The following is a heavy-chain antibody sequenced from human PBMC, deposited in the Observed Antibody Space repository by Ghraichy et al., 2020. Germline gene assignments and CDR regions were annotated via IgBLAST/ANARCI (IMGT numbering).Heavy chain of an antibody. CDR1: GFTFNNYE. D-gene: IGHD6-19*01. J-gene: IGHJ4*02. V-gene: IGHV3-48*03. CDR3: ARGRASSGWYPLFDY. Sequence: GSLRLSCAASGFTFNNYEMNWVRQAPGKGLEWVSYISSDRSAIYYADSVKGRFTISRDNAKNSLYLQMNSLRAEDTAVYYCARGRASSGWYPLFDYWGQGTLVTVSS. CDR2: ISSDRSAI.